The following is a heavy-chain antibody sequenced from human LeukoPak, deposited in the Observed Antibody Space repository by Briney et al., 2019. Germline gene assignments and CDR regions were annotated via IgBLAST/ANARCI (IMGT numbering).Heavy chain of an antibody. J-gene: IGHJ4*02. CDR1: GFTFDDYA. V-gene: IGHV3-9*01. CDR2: ISWNSGSI. CDR3: AKASRRSGWYLLGALELNYFDY. D-gene: IGHD6-19*01. Sequence: PGGSLRLSCAASGFTFDDYAMHWVRQAPGKGLKWVSGISWNSGSIGYADSVKGRFTISRDNAKNSLYLQMNSLRAEDTALYYCAKASRRSGWYLLGALELNYFDYWGQGTLVTVSS.